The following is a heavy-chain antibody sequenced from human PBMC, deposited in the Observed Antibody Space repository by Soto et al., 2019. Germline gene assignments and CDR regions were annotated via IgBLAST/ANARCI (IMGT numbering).Heavy chain of an antibody. CDR1: GFTFSAYP. CDR2: ISNGAGRT. D-gene: IGHD2-8*01. Sequence: EGQLLESGGGLVQPGGSLRLSCAASGFTFSAYPMIWVRQAPGKGLEWVSTISNGAGRTFYADSVKGRFTISRDNSKNTLYLQMNSLRAEDTAVYYCAAAAARCVAYYYCRDVWGKGTTVTVSS. CDR3: AAAAARCVAYYYCRDV. V-gene: IGHV3-23*01. J-gene: IGHJ6*03.